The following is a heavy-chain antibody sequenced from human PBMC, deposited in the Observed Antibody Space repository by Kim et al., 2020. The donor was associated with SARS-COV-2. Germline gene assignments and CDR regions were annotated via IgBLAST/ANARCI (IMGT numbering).Heavy chain of an antibody. V-gene: IGHV3-33*01. J-gene: IGHJ4*02. D-gene: IGHD3-3*01. CDR3: ARTTYYDFWSGFDY. Sequence: YADAVKSRFTISRDNYKNTVYLQMNSLRAEDTAVYYCARTTYYDFWSGFDYWSQGTLVTVSS.